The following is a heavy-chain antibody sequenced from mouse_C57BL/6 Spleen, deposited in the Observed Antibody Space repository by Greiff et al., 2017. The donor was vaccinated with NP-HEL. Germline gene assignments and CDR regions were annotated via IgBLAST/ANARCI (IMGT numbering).Heavy chain of an antibody. CDR2: IYPRSCNT. CDR3: AREFGSNPPWFAY. V-gene: IGHV1-81*01. CDR1: GYTFTSYG. J-gene: IGHJ3*01. D-gene: IGHD1-1*01. Sequence: VKVVESGAALVRPGASVKLSCKASGYTFTSYGISWVKPRPGQGLEWIGVIYPRSCNTYYNEKLKGKATLTADKSSSTAYMELRSLTSEDAAVYYCAREFGSNPPWFAYWGQGTLVTVSA.